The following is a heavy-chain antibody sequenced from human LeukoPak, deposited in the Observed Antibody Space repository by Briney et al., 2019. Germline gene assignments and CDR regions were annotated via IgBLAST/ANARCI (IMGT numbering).Heavy chain of an antibody. D-gene: IGHD1-1*01. V-gene: IGHV3-49*03. CDR1: GFTCGDYA. CDR2: ITSKAYGKTA. Sequence: QRGRSLRLSCTASGFTCGDYAMRWIRPAPGKGLEWVGFITSKAYGKTADYAASVKGRFTISRDDSKAIAYLQMNSLKTEDTAVYHCTRDRGAYNLYDYWGQGTLVTVSS. J-gene: IGHJ4*02. CDR3: TRDRGAYNLYDY.